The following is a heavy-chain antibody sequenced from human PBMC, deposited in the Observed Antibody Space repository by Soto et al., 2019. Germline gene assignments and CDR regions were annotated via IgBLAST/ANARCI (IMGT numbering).Heavy chain of an antibody. CDR3: AKGLPHWNVLGGWFDP. D-gene: IGHD1-1*01. CDR2: ISGSGGST. CDR1: GFTFSSYA. Sequence: PVGSLRLSCAASGFTFSSYAMSWVRQAPGKGLEWVSAISGSGGSTYYADSVKGRFTISRDNSKNTLYLQMNSLRAEDTAVYYCAKGLPHWNVLGGWFDPWGQGTLVTVSS. J-gene: IGHJ5*02. V-gene: IGHV3-23*01.